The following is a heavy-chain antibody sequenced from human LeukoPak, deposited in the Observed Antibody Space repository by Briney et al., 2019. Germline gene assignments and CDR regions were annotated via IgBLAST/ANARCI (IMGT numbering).Heavy chain of an antibody. Sequence: GGSLRLSCAASGFTFSSYWMNWVRQAPGKGLVWVSRIASDGSSTTYADSVKGRFSISRDNAKNTLYLQMNSLRVEDTAVYYCARGRPHGNDSWGQGTLVTVSS. CDR1: GFTFSSYW. V-gene: IGHV3-74*01. CDR3: ARGRPHGNDS. J-gene: IGHJ4*02. D-gene: IGHD4-23*01. CDR2: IASDGSST.